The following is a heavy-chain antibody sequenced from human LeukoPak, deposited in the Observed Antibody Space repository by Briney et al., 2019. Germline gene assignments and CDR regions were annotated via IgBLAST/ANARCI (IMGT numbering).Heavy chain of an antibody. V-gene: IGHV1-2*02. D-gene: IGHD2-15*01. J-gene: IGHJ3*02. CDR1: GYTFTSYD. Sequence: ASVKVSCKASGYTFTSYDINWVRQAPGQGLEWMGWINPNSGGTNYAQKFQGRVTMTRDTSISTAYMELSRLRSDDTAVYYCARERGRRIVVVVAASGDAFDIWGQGTMVTVSS. CDR3: ARERGRRIVVVVAASGDAFDI. CDR2: INPNSGGT.